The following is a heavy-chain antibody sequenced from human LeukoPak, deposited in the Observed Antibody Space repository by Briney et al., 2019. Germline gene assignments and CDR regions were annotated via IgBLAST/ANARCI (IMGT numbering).Heavy chain of an antibody. J-gene: IGHJ6*02. CDR2: VYYSGSI. D-gene: IGHD4-17*01. CDR3: ARVRTVPYGDFLENGMDV. Sequence: SETLSLTCSVSGGSITSGAYYWGWIRQPPGKGLEWIGSVYYSGSIHYNPSLKSRVTISSDTSKNQFFLKLISVTAADTAVYYCARVRTVPYGDFLENGMDVWGQGTTVTVSS. CDR1: GGSITSGAYY. V-gene: IGHV4-39*07.